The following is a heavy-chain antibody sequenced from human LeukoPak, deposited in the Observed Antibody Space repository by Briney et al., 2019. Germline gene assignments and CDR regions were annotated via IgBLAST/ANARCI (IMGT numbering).Heavy chain of an antibody. CDR2: ISSSSSYI. J-gene: IGHJ4*02. CDR3: ARDSGSYLHYFDY. V-gene: IGHV3-21*01. D-gene: IGHD1-26*01. Sequence: GGSLRLSCAASGFTFSSYSMNWVRQAPGKGLEWVSSISSSSSYIYYADSVKGRFTISRDNAKNSLYLQMNSLRAEDTAVYYCARDSGSYLHYFDYWGQGTLVTVSS. CDR1: GFTFSSYS.